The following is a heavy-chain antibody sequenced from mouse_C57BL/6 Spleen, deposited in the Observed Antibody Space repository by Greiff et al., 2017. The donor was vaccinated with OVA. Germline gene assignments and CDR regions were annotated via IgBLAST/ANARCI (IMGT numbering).Heavy chain of an antibody. V-gene: IGHV1-18*01. CDR1: GYTFTDYN. CDR2: INPNNGGT. Sequence: EVQLQESGPELVKPGASVKIPCKASGYTFTDYNMDWVKQSHGKSLEWIGDINPNNGGTIYNQKFKGKATLTVDKSSSTAYMELRSLTSEDTAVYYCARPEGREGYWYFDVWGTGTTVTVSS. CDR3: ARPEGREGYWYFDV. J-gene: IGHJ1*03.